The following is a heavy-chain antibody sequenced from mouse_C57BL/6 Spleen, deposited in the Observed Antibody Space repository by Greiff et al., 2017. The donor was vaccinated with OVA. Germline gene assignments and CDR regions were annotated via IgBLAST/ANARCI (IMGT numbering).Heavy chain of an antibody. CDR2: IDPSDSYT. V-gene: IGHV1-69*01. Sequence: QVQLQQSGAELVMPGASVKLSCKASGYTFTSYWMHWVKQRPGQGLEWIGEIDPSDSYTNYNQKFKGKSTLTVDKSSSTAYMQLSSLTSEDSAVYYCATLDWYFDVWGTGTTVTGSS. CDR1: GYTFTSYW. CDR3: ATLDWYFDV. J-gene: IGHJ1*03.